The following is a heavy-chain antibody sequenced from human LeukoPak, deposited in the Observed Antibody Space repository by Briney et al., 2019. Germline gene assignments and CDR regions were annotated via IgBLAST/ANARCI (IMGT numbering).Heavy chain of an antibody. CDR3: ARDGGGATTLRYYFDY. Sequence: SETLSLTCTVSRGSISSYYWSWIRQPPGKGLEWIGYIYYSGSTNYNPSLKSRVTISVDTSKNQFSLKLSSVTAADTAVYYCARDGGGATTLRYYFDYWGQGTLVTVSS. V-gene: IGHV4-59*01. CDR1: RGSISSYY. D-gene: IGHD5-24*01. J-gene: IGHJ4*02. CDR2: IYYSGST.